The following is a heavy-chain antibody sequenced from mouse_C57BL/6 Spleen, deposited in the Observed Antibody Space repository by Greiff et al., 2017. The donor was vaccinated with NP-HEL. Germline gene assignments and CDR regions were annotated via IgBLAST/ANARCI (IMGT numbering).Heavy chain of an antibody. J-gene: IGHJ4*01. CDR3: AREFTTVDGDY. CDR1: GYTFTSYG. Sequence: VKLMESGAELARPGASVKLSCKASGYTFTSYGISWVKQRPGQGLEWIGEIYPRSGNTYYNEKFKGKATLTADKSSSTAYMELRSLTSEDSAVYFCAREFTTVDGDYWGQGTSVTVSS. D-gene: IGHD1-1*01. CDR2: IYPRSGNT. V-gene: IGHV1-81*01.